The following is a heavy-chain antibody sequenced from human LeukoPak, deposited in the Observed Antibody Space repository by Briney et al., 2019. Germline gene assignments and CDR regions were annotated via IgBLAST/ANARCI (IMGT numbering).Heavy chain of an antibody. D-gene: IGHD6-13*01. CDR3: ARPTYSSSWYFVDY. CDR1: GYTFTGYY. Sequence: GASVKVSCKASGYTFTGYYMHWVRQAPGQGLEWMGWINPNSGGTNYAQKFQGRVTMTRDTSISTAYMELSRLRFDDTAVYYCARPTYSSSWYFVDYWGQGTLVTVSS. CDR2: INPNSGGT. V-gene: IGHV1-2*02. J-gene: IGHJ4*02.